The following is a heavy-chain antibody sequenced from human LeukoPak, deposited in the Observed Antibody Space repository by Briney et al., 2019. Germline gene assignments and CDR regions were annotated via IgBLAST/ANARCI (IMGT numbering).Heavy chain of an antibody. Sequence: GGSLRLSCAASGFTFSSYAMSWVRQAPGKGLEWVSSISDSGGRTYYADSVKGRFTISRDNLKNTLYLQMNSLRAEDTALYYCARKGVLYVSGVAGPGDYWGQGTLVTVSS. J-gene: IGHJ4*02. V-gene: IGHV3-23*01. D-gene: IGHD6-19*01. CDR3: ARKGVLYVSGVAGPGDY. CDR1: GFTFSSYA. CDR2: ISDSGGRT.